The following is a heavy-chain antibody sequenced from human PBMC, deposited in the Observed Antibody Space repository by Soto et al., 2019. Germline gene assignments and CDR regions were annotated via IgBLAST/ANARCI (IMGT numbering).Heavy chain of an antibody. V-gene: IGHV1-69*13. D-gene: IGHD2-15*01. Sequence: ASVKVSCKASGGTFSSYAISWVRQAPGQGLEWMGGIIPIFGTANYAQKFQGRVTITADESTSTAYMELSSLRSEDTAVYYCARSSKGCSGGSCAPGWFDPWGQGTLVTVSS. CDR2: IIPIFGTA. J-gene: IGHJ5*02. CDR1: GGTFSSYA. CDR3: ARSSKGCSGGSCAPGWFDP.